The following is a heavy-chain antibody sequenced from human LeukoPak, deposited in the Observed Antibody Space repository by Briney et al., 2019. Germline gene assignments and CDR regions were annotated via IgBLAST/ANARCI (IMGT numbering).Heavy chain of an antibody. J-gene: IGHJ3*02. V-gene: IGHV1-18*04. CDR3: ARDSRVTMVRGPPLLEAFDI. CDR1: GYTFTSHG. CDR2: ISAYNGNT. Sequence: ASVKVSCKASGYTFTSHGISWVRQAPGQGLEWMGWISAYNGNTNYAQKLQGRVTMTTDTSTSTAYMELRSLRSDDTAVYYCARDSRVTMVRGPPLLEAFDIWGQGTMVTVSP. D-gene: IGHD3-10*01.